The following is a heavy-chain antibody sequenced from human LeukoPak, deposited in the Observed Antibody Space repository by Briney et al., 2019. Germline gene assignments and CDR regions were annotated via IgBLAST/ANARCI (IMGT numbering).Heavy chain of an antibody. V-gene: IGHV3-53*01. CDR1: GFTVSSNY. CDR3: ARGGVNDAFDI. D-gene: IGHD3-16*01. CDR2: INSGGRT. Sequence: PGGFLRLSCAASGFTVSSNYMSWVRQAPGKGLEWVSVINSGGRTYYADSVKGRFTISRDNSKNTLYLQMNSLRAEDTAVYYCARGGVNDAFDIWGQGTMVTVSS. J-gene: IGHJ3*02.